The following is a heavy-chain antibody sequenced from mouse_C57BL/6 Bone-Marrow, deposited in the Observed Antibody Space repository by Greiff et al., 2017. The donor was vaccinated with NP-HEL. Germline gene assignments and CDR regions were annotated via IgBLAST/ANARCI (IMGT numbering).Heavy chain of an antibody. CDR3: VFITTVVGY. V-gene: IGHV1-59*01. J-gene: IGHJ2*01. CDR2: IDPSDSYT. CDR1: GYTFTSYW. D-gene: IGHD1-1*01. Sequence: QVQLQQPGAELVRPGTSVKLSCKASGYTFTSYWMHWVKQRPGQGLEWIGVIDPSDSYTNYNQKFKGKATLTVDTSSSTAYMQLSSLTSEDSAVYYCVFITTVVGYWGQGTTLTVSS.